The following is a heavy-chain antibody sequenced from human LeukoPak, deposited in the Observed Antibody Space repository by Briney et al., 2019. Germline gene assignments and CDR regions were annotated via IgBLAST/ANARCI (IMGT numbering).Heavy chain of an antibody. CDR3: ARDLIAARLGPIDY. Sequence: PGGSLRLSCAASGFTFSSYWMSWVRQAPGKGLEWVANIKQDGSEKYYVDSVKGRFTISRDNAKNSLYLQMNSLRAEDTAVYYCARDLIAARLGPIDYWGQGTLVTVSS. J-gene: IGHJ4*02. CDR1: GFTFSSYW. V-gene: IGHV3-7*01. CDR2: IKQDGSEK. D-gene: IGHD6-6*01.